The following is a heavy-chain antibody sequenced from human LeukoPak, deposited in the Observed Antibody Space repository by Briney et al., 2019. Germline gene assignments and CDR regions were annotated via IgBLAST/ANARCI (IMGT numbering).Heavy chain of an antibody. Sequence: GGSLRLSCEVSGFTFSSYAMSWVRQAPGKGLVWVSRISADGRMTDYEDSVKGRFTVSRDNAKNTLYLQMNRVRAEDTAVYYCARGGFTYGPATLGALDYWGQGTLVTVSS. CDR1: GFTFSSYA. CDR2: ISADGRMT. CDR3: ARGGFTYGPATLGALDY. V-gene: IGHV3-74*01. D-gene: IGHD5-18*01. J-gene: IGHJ4*02.